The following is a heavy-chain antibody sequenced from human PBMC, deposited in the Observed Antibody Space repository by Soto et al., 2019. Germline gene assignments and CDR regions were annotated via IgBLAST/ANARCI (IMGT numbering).Heavy chain of an antibody. D-gene: IGHD3-22*01. Sequence: SVKVSCKASGFTFTSSAVQWVRQARGQRLEWIGWIVVGSGNTNYAQKFQERVTITRDMSTSTAYMELSSLRSEDTAVYYCAANSPKYYYDSSGYYYADIWGQGTMVTVSS. CDR2: IVVGSGNT. CDR1: GFTFTSSA. V-gene: IGHV1-58*01. CDR3: AANSPKYYYDSSGYYYADI. J-gene: IGHJ3*02.